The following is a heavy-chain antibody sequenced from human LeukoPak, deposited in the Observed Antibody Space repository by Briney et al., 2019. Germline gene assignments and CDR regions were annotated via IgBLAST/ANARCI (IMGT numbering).Heavy chain of an antibody. J-gene: IGHJ6*02. D-gene: IGHD4-11*01. V-gene: IGHV3-74*01. CDR3: AREGPSVTDV. Sequence: GGSLRLSCAAAGFTFSSYWMHWVRQAPGKGLVWVSRNNSDGSSTSYAASVKGRFTISRDNAKNTLYLQMNSLRAEATAVYYCAREGPSVTDVWGQGTTVTVSS. CDR2: NNSDGSST. CDR1: GFTFSSYW.